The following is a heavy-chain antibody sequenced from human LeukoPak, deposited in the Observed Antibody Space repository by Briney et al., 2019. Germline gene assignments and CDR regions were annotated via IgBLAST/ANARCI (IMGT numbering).Heavy chain of an antibody. Sequence: SETLSLTCTVSGGSISSYYWSWIRQPAGKGLEWIGRIYTSGSTNYNPSLKSRVTISVDTSKNQFSLKLSSVTAADTAVYYCARPKVTPKSGLSYFDYWGQGTLVTVSS. CDR1: GGSISSYY. D-gene: IGHD4-11*01. V-gene: IGHV4-4*07. CDR3: ARPKVTPKSGLSYFDY. CDR2: IYTSGST. J-gene: IGHJ4*02.